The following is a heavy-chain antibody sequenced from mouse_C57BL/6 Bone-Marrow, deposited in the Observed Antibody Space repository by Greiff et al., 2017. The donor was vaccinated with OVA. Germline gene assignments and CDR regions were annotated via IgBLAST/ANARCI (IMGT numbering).Heavy chain of an antibody. J-gene: IGHJ3*01. CDR2: IYPGNSDP. Sequence: EVQLQESGTVLARPGASVKMSCKTSGYTFTSYWMHWVKQRPGQGLEWIGAIYPGNSDPSYNQKFKGKAKLTAVTYASTAYMELSSLTKKDSAVYYCTRGRYDYDWFAYWGQGTLVTVSA. CDR1: GYTFTSYW. D-gene: IGHD2-4*01. V-gene: IGHV1-5*01. CDR3: TRGRYDYDWFAY.